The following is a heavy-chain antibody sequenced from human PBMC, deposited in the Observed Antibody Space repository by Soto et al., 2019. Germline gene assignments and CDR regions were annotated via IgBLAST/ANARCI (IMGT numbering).Heavy chain of an antibody. CDR2: IYHSGST. CDR3: ARGSSSGVYYYGMDV. D-gene: IGHD3-10*01. CDR1: GGSISSGAFS. J-gene: IGHJ6*02. V-gene: IGHV4-30-2*01. Sequence: TLSLTCAVSGGSISSGAFSWSWIRQPPGKGLEWIGYIYHSGSTDYNPSLKSRVTISVDRSKNQFSLKLSSVTAADTAIYYCARGSSSGVYYYGMDVWGQGTTVTVSS.